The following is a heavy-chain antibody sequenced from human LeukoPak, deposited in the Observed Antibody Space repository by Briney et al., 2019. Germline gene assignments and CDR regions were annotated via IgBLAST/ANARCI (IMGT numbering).Heavy chain of an antibody. J-gene: IGHJ4*02. Sequence: NPSETLSLTCGVSGGSITTTNWWSWVRPPPGQGLEWIGEIHLSGRTNYNPSLNSRVTLALDTSKNHLSLSLTSVTAADTAVYYCSRENGAFSPFGYWGQGILVTVPS. D-gene: IGHD2-8*01. CDR1: GGSITTTNW. CDR3: SRENGAFSPFGY. CDR2: IHLSGRT. V-gene: IGHV4-4*02.